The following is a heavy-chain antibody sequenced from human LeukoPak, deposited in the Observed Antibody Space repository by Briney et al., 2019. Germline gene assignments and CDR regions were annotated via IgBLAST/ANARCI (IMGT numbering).Heavy chain of an antibody. CDR1: GFILSDYN. J-gene: IGHJ4*01. CDR2: IAISATYI. CDR3: ARDLSATARAYDY. D-gene: IGHD1-26*01. Sequence: GGSLRLPCAASGFILSDYNMNWVRQAPGKGLEWVSFIAISATYITYADSLKGRFTISRDNAKNSLYLQMNSLRAEDTAVYYCARDLSATARAYDYWGHGTLVTVSS. V-gene: IGHV3-21*01.